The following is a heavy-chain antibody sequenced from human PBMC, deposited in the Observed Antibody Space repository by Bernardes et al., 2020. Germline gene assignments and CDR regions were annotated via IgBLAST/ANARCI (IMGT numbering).Heavy chain of an antibody. CDR1: GGSITSYF. D-gene: IGHD4-17*01. J-gene: IGHJ4*02. V-gene: IGHV4-59*01. CDR2: VYYSGIT. Sequence: SETLSLTCTVSGGSITSYFWSWIRQPPGKGLEWIGYVYYSGITNYNPSLKSRVSISADTSRNQFSLRLSSVTPVDTAVYYCARDGYGDRPIDIWGQGVLVTVSS. CDR3: ARDGYGDRPIDI.